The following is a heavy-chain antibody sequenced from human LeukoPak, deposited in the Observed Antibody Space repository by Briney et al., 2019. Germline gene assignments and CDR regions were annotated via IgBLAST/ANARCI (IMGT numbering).Heavy chain of an antibody. CDR1: GFTFSSYS. J-gene: IGHJ5*02. CDR2: ISSSSSYI. Sequence: GGSLRLSCAASGFTFSSYSMNWVRQVPGKGLEWVSSISSSSSYIYYADSVKGRFTISRDNAKNSLYLQMNSLRAEDTAVYYCARLVELWPYNWFDPWGQGTLVTVSS. D-gene: IGHD5-18*01. CDR3: ARLVELWPYNWFDP. V-gene: IGHV3-21*01.